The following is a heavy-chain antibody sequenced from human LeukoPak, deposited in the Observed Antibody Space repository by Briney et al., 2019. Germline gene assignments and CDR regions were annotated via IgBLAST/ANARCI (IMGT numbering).Heavy chain of an antibody. V-gene: IGHV4-39*01. D-gene: IGHD4-17*01. Sequence: SETLSLTCTVSGGSISSSSYYWGWIRQPPGKGLEWIGSIYYSGSTYYNPSLKSRVTISVDTSKNQFSLKLSSVTAADTAVYYCARGNTYYGDYVFDYWGQGTLVTVSS. CDR2: IYYSGST. CDR3: ARGNTYYGDYVFDY. CDR1: GGSISSSSYY. J-gene: IGHJ4*02.